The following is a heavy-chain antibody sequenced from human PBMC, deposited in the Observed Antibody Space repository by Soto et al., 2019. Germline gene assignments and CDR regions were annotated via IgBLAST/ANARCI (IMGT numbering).Heavy chain of an antibody. V-gene: IGHV4-30-2*01. J-gene: IGHJ6*02. CDR2: IYHSGST. CDR1: GGSISSGGYS. CDR3: ARERAVTSNGYGMDV. D-gene: IGHD4-17*01. Sequence: PSETLSLTCAVSGGSISSGGYSWSWIRQPPGKGLEWIGYIYHSGSTNYNPSLKSRVTISVDTSKNQFSLKLSSVTAADTAVYYCARERAVTSNGYGMDVWGQGTTVTVSS.